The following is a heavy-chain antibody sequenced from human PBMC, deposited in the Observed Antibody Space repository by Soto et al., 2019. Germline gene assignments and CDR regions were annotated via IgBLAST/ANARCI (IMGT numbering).Heavy chain of an antibody. CDR2: IYYSGST. J-gene: IGHJ4*02. CDR3: ARHSSSFSFDY. D-gene: IGHD6-6*01. CDR1: EGKIVNSGGC. V-gene: IGHV4-39*01. Sequence: TVAEGKIVNSGGCRIIKSQPPGKGLEWIGSIYYSGSTYYNPSLKSRVTISVDTSKNQFSLKLSSVTAADTAVYYCARHSSSFSFDYWGQGTLVTVSS.